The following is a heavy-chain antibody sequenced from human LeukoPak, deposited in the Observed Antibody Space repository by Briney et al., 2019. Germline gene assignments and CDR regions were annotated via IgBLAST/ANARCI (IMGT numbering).Heavy chain of an antibody. CDR3: VNECLLHLLDY. V-gene: IGHV3-23*01. Sequence: GGSLRLSVAASGFTFSSYAMSWVRQAPGKGLEWVSAISVSGGSTYYAHSVKGRFTISRDNSKNTLYLQMNSLRAEDRVVYYCVNECLLHLLDYWGQGTLVTVSS. D-gene: IGHD3-22*01. CDR1: GFTFSSYA. J-gene: IGHJ4*02. CDR2: ISVSGGST.